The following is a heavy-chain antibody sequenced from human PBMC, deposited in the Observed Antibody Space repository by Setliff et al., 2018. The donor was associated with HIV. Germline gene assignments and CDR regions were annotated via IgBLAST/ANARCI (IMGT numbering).Heavy chain of an antibody. CDR2: IHFSGST. Sequence: SETLSLTCTVSGGSISSSTYYWGWIRQPPGKGLEWIGNIHFSGSTYYNPSLKSRVTVSVDLSKNQFSLKLSSVTAADTAVYYCARTTYSGSYFNDSWGQGTLVTVSS. J-gene: IGHJ5*01. CDR3: ARTTYSGSYFNDS. V-gene: IGHV4-39*01. CDR1: GGSISSSTYY. D-gene: IGHD1-26*01.